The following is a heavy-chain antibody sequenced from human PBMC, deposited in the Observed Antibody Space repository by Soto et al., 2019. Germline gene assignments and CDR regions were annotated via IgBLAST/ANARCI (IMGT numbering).Heavy chain of an antibody. D-gene: IGHD3-22*01. V-gene: IGHV1-69*13. J-gene: IGHJ6*02. CDR2: IIPIFGTA. CDR1: GGSFGSYA. Sequence: SVKVSCKASGGSFGSYAISWVRQAPGQGLEWMGGIIPIFGTANYAQKFQGRVTITADESTSTAYMELSSLRSEDTAVYYCARDAYYDSSGHYYYDMDVWGQGTTVTVAS. CDR3: ARDAYYDSSGHYYYDMDV.